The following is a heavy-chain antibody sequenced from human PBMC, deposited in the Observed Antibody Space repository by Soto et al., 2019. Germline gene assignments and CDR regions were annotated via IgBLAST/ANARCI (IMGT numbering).Heavy chain of an antibody. CDR2: IYPGDSDT. V-gene: IGHV5-51*01. J-gene: IGHJ6*02. Sequence: ESLKISCKGSGYSFTSYWIGWVRQMPGKGLEWMGIIYPGDSDTRYSPSFQGQVTISADKSISTAYLQWSSLKASDTAMYYCARHGDGYNWVYYYGMDVWGQGTTVTVSS. D-gene: IGHD5-12*01. CDR1: GYSFTSYW. CDR3: ARHGDGYNWVYYYGMDV.